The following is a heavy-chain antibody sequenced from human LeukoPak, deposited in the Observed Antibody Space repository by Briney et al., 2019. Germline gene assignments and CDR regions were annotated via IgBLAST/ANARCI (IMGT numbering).Heavy chain of an antibody. CDR1: GYIFTTYY. V-gene: IGHV1-8*02. J-gene: IGHJ4*02. Sequence: ASVKVSCKASGYIFTTYYMHWLRQATGQGLEWMGWMNPNSGNTGYAQKFQGRVTMTRNTSISTAYMELSSLRSEDTAVYYCARELRYFDWLLRRRGYYFDYWGQGTLVTVSS. CDR3: ARELRYFDWLLRRRGYYFDY. CDR2: MNPNSGNT. D-gene: IGHD3-9*01.